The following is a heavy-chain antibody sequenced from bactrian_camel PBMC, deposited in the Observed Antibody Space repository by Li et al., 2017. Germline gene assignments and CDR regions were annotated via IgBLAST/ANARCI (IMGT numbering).Heavy chain of an antibody. CDR3: AADAYGGSCYLKMRRVGFGY. CDR1: GYSAVTLC. Sequence: QVQLVESGGGSVQAGGSLRLSCAAASGYSAVTLCMGWFRKAPGKGLEWVSIVSSSGGTTYYADSVKGRFTISRDNAENTVHLQMNSLKPEDTGIYYCAADAYGGSCYLKMRRVGFGYWGQGTQVTVS. CDR2: VSSSGGTT. V-gene: IGHV3S1*01. J-gene: IGHJ6*01. D-gene: IGHD6*01.